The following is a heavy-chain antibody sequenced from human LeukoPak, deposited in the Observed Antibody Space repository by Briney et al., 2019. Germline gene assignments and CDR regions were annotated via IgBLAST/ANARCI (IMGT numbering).Heavy chain of an antibody. Sequence: GGPLRLSCAASGFTFSSYGMHWVRQAPGKGLEWVAVIWYDGSNKYYADSVKGRFTISRDNSKNTLYLQMNSLRAEDTAVYYCARARDHYDYVWGSYRYSYFDYWGQGTLVTVSS. V-gene: IGHV3-33*01. D-gene: IGHD3-16*02. CDR3: ARARDHYDYVWGSYRYSYFDY. J-gene: IGHJ4*02. CDR1: GFTFSSYG. CDR2: IWYDGSNK.